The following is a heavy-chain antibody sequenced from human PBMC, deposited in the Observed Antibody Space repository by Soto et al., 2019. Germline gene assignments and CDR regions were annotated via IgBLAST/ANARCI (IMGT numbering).Heavy chain of an antibody. CDR1: GGSISNYY. V-gene: IGHV4-59*13. CDR3: ARGSRSGYSAY. D-gene: IGHD3-3*01. Sequence: QVQLQESGPGLVKPSETLSLTCTVSGGSISNYYWTWIRQPPGKGLEWIGYIHDSGSTNYSPSLKSLVTISLDASTNQSSLKLTSGTAADTAVYFGARGSRSGYSAYWGQGTLVTVSS. CDR2: IHDSGST. J-gene: IGHJ4*02.